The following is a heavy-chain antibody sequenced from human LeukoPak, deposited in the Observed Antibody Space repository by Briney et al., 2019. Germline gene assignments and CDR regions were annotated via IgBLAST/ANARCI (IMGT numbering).Heavy chain of an antibody. Sequence: WMGWINPNSGGTNYAQKFQGRVTMTRDTSISTAYMELSRLRSDDTAVYYCARGVVVPALDVWGKGTTVTVSS. D-gene: IGHD2-2*01. CDR2: INPNSGGT. V-gene: IGHV1-2*02. CDR3: ARGVVVPALDV. J-gene: IGHJ6*04.